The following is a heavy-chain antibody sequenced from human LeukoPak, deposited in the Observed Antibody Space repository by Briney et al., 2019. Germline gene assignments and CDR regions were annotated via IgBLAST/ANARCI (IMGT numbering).Heavy chain of an antibody. CDR1: GGSFSGYY. Sequence: PSETLSLTCAVYGGSFSGYYWSWIRQPPGKGLEWIGEINHSGSTNYNPSLKSRVTISVDTSKNQFSLKLSSVTAADTGVYYCARLGSSSDYWGQGTLVTVSS. J-gene: IGHJ4*02. CDR2: INHSGST. V-gene: IGHV4-34*01. D-gene: IGHD6-6*01. CDR3: ARLGSSSDY.